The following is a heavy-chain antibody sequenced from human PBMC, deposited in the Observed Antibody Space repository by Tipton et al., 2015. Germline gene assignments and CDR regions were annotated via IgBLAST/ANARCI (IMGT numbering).Heavy chain of an antibody. V-gene: IGHV5-51*01. CDR3: ARRGDLDY. CDR2: IYPGDSDT. Sequence: QLAQSGAEVKKPGESLKISCKGSGYSFSNHWIAWVRQMPGKGLEWMGIIYPGDSDTRYSPPFQGQVTISADKSITTAYLQWSSLKASDPAIYYCARRGDLDYWGQGTLVTVSS. CDR1: GYSFSNHW. J-gene: IGHJ4*02.